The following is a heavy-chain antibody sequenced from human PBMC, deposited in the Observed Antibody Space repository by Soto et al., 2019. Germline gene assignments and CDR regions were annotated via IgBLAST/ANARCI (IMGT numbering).Heavy chain of an antibody. V-gene: IGHV4-4*02. D-gene: IGHD3-22*01. CDR2: IYHSGST. CDR3: ARESEGYYYDSSGSLDY. CDR1: GGSISSSNW. J-gene: IGHJ4*02. Sequence: QVQLQESGPGLVKPSGTLSLTCAVSGGSISSSNWWSWVRQPPGKGLEWIEEIYHSGSTNYNPSLKSRVTISVDKSKNQFSLKLSSVTAADTAVYYCARESEGYYYDSSGSLDYWGQGTLVTVSS.